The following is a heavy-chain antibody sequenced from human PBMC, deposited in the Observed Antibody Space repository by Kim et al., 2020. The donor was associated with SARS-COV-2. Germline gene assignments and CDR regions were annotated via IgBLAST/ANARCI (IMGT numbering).Heavy chain of an antibody. D-gene: IGHD3-10*01. Sequence: SGRKLQGRVRITADESTSAAYMELSSLRSEDTAVYCCARQREVRLGAFDIWGQGTMVTVSS. J-gene: IGHJ3*02. V-gene: IGHV1-69*01. CDR3: ARQREVRLGAFDI.